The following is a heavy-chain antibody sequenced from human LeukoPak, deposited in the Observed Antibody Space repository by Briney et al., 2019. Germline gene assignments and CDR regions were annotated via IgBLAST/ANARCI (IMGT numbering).Heavy chain of an antibody. V-gene: IGHV1-2*02. D-gene: IGHD3-10*01. CDR3: ARPARPGAFDI. CDR1: GGTFSSYA. CDR2: INPNSGGT. Sequence: ASVKVSCKASGGTFSSYAISWVRQAPGQGLEWMGWINPNSGGTNYAQKFQGRVTMTRDTSINTAYMELSSLRSDDSAVYYCARPARPGAFDIWGQGTMVTVSS. J-gene: IGHJ3*02.